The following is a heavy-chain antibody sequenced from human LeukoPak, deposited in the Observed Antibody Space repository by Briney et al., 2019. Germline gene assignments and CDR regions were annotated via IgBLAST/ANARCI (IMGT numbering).Heavy chain of an antibody. CDR1: GGSFNDYY. V-gene: IGHV4-34*01. CDR2: INHSGGT. J-gene: IGHJ3*02. Sequence: SETLSLTCVVHGGSFNDYYWNWIRQPPGRGLEWIGEINHSGGTNFNPSLKSRVTISVDTSKNQFSLKLSSVTAADTAVYYCARHLYGDDAFDIWGQGTMVTVSS. CDR3: ARHLYGDDAFDI. D-gene: IGHD2-2*02.